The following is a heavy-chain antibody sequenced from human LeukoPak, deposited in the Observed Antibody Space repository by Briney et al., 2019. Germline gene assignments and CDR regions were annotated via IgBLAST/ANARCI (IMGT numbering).Heavy chain of an antibody. J-gene: IGHJ6*03. CDR3: ARVGYSNYGPQAYYYYSMDV. V-gene: IGHV3-53*01. D-gene: IGHD4-11*01. Sequence: GGSLRLSCAASGFTVSSNYMSWVRHAPGKGLEWVSVIYSGGSTYYADSVKGRFTISRDNSKNTLYLQMNSLRAEDTAVYYCARVGYSNYGPQAYYYYSMDVWGKGTTVTVSS. CDR1: GFTVSSNY. CDR2: IYSGGST.